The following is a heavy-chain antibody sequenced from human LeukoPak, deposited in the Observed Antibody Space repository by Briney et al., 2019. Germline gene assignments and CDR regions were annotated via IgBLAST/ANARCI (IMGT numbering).Heavy chain of an antibody. CDR2: IYSGGGA. J-gene: IGHJ3*02. CDR3: ATRDYYDSSGYPDAFDI. D-gene: IGHD3-22*01. CDR1: GFSVSSNY. Sequence: GGSLRLSCAASGFSVSSNYMSWVRRAPGKGLEWVSVIYSGGGAYYADSVKGRFTISRDNSKSTLYLQMNSLRAEDTAVYYCATRDYYDSSGYPDAFDIWGQGTMVTVSS. V-gene: IGHV3-53*01.